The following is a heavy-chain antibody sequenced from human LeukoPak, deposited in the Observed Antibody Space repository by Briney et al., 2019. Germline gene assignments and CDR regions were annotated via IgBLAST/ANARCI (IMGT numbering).Heavy chain of an antibody. J-gene: IGHJ6*03. CDR2: IHHSGRT. CDR3: ARVILEYLRDWGYMDV. D-gene: IGHD2/OR15-2a*01. V-gene: IGHV4-38-2*02. CDR1: GYSISSGYS. Sequence: SETLSLTCTVSGYSISSGYSWGWIRQPPGKGLEWIGSIHHSGRTYYNPSLKSRVTLSVDTSKNQFSLRLSFVTAADTAVYYCARVILEYLRDWGYMDVWGRGTTVTVSS.